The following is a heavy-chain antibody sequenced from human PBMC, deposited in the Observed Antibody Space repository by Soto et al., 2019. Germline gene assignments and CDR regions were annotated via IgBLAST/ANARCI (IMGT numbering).Heavy chain of an antibody. CDR2: IRTKPFGGAA. CDR3: SRYCTSTTCFASSEDLDH. V-gene: IGHV3-49*03. D-gene: IGHD2-2*01. Sequence: GGSLRLSCTASGFTFGDYGMSWFRQAPGKGLEWIGFIRTKPFGGAAEYAASLKGRFTISRDDSKSIAYLQLNSLKTEDTAVYYCSRYCTSTTCFASSEDLDHWGQGTLVTVSS. J-gene: IGHJ4*02. CDR1: GFTFGDYG.